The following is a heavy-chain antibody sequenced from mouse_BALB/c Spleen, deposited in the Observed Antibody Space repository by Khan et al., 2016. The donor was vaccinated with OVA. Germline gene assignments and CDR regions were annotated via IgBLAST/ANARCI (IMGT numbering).Heavy chain of an antibody. CDR1: GFNLKDTY. V-gene: IGHV14-3*02. CDR2: IDPANGNT. J-gene: IGHJ2*01. CDR3: ARINA. Sequence: EVQLQESGAELVKPGASVKLSCTASGFNLKDTYMHWVKQRPEQGLEWIGRIDPANGNTKYDLKFQGKATTTADTYYNTAYQQLSSRTSEDTAFYNCARINAWGQGTTLTVTS.